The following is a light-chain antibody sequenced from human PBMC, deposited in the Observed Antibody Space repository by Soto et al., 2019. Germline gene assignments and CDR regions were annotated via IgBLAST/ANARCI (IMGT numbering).Light chain of an antibody. CDR3: SSYAGSNIYV. CDR2: EVS. J-gene: IGLJ1*01. V-gene: IGLV2-8*01. Sequence: QSALTQPPSASGSPGQSVTISCTGTSSDVGSYNYVYWYQQNPGKAPKLIIYEVSKRPPGVPDRFSCSTSGNTASLSVSGLQAEDDGDYYCSSYAGSNIYVFGTGTKLTVL. CDR1: SSDVGSYNY.